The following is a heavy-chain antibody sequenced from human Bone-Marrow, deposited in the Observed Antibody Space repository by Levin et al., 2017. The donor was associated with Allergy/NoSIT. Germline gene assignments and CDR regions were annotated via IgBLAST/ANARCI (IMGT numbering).Heavy chain of an antibody. CDR1: GFSFSSYW. V-gene: IGHV3-74*01. Sequence: QRGESLKISCAAAGFSFSSYWMHWVRQVPGKGLVCVARIDRDGRRRSYVDSVKGRFTITRDNARNTLYLQMNSLTTEDTAVYYCATSRGYCRGPTCHGPGGWIDAWGQGTLVTVSS. J-gene: IGHJ5*02. D-gene: IGHD2-15*01. CDR2: IDRDGRRR. CDR3: ATSRGYCRGPTCHGPGGWIDA.